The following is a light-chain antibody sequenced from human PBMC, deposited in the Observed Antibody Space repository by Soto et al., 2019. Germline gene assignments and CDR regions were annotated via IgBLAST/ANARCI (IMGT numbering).Light chain of an antibody. CDR2: PAS. CDR3: LQSYSIRWA. J-gene: IGKJ1*01. CDR1: QSISSY. V-gene: IGKV1-39*01. Sequence: DIQMTQSPSSLSASVGDRVTITCRASQSISSYLNWYQQKPGKAPKLLIYPASSLQSGVPSNFSASRSGTDFAGNISCLQPEEFAAYCCLQSYSIRWAFG.